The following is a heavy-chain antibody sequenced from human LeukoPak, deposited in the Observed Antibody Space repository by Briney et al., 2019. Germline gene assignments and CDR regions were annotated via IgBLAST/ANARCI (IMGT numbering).Heavy chain of an antibody. CDR3: ARDSYCSRTSCHNWFDP. CDR2: FSGYTGDT. V-gene: IGHV1-18*01. J-gene: IGHJ5*02. CDR1: GYTFSSFG. D-gene: IGHD2-2*01. Sequence: ASVKVSCKASGYTFSSFGITWVRQAPGQGLEWMGWFSGYTGDTDYAQHLQDRLTMTTDTSTNTAYMELRSLRSDDTAVYYCARDSYCSRTSCHNWFDPWGQGTLVTVSS.